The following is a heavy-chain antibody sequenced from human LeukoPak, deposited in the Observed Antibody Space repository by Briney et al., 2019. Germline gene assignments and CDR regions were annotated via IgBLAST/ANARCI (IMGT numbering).Heavy chain of an antibody. J-gene: IGHJ5*02. CDR2: MNPNSGNT. D-gene: IGHD3-10*01. V-gene: IGHV1-8*01. CDR3: ARGLRYGSGKNNWFDP. CDR1: GYTFTSYD. Sequence: ASVKVSCKASGYTFTSYDINWVRQATGQGLEWMGWMNPNSGNTGYAQKFQGRVTMTRNTSISTAYMELSSLRSEDAAVYYCARGLRYGSGKNNWFDPWGQGTLVTVSS.